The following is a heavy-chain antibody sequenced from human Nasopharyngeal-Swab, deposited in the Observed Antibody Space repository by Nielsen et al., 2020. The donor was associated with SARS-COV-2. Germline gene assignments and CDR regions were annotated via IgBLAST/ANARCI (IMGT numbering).Heavy chain of an antibody. J-gene: IGHJ6*03. V-gene: IGHV4-30-2*06. Sequence: WRRQCPGKGLEWVGYIYHSGSTYYNPSLKSRVTISVDRSKNQFSLKLSSVTAADTAVYYCARGSAQYSGYDIGHYYYYYMDVWGKGTTVTVSS. D-gene: IGHD5-12*01. CDR3: ARGSAQYSGYDIGHYYYYYMDV. CDR2: IYHSGST.